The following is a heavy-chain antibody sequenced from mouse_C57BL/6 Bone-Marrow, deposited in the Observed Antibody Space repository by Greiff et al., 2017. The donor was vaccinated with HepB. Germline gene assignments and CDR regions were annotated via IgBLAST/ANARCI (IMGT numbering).Heavy chain of an antibody. CDR2: IDPSDSYT. Sequence: QVQLQQPGAELVRPGTSVKLSCKASGYTFTSYWMHWVKQRPGQGLEWIGVIDPSDSYTNYNQKFKGKATLTVDTSSSTAYMQHSSLTSEDSAVYYCARDYGSSVYWYFDVWGTGTTVTVSS. J-gene: IGHJ1*03. CDR1: GYTFTSYW. V-gene: IGHV1-59*01. D-gene: IGHD1-1*01. CDR3: ARDYGSSVYWYFDV.